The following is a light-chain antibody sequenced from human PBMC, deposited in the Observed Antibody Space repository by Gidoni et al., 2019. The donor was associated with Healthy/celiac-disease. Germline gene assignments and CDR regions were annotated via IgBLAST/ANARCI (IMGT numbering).Light chain of an antibody. Sequence: EIVLTQYPATLSLSPGERATLSCRASQSVSSYLAWYQQKPGQAPRLLIYDASNRATGIPARFSGSGSGTDFTLTISSLEPEDFAVYYCQQRSNWPWTFXXXTKVEIK. CDR1: QSVSSY. J-gene: IGKJ1*01. CDR2: DAS. V-gene: IGKV3-11*01. CDR3: QQRSNWPWT.